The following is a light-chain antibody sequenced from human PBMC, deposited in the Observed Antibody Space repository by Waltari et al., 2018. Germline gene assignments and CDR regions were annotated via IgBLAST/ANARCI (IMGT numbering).Light chain of an antibody. Sequence: QSGLTQPASVSASPGQSITISCSGTSSDVGGYDYVSWYQQPPGEAPKLIFCEVSGRPSGISNRFSAAKAGSTASLTISGLQADDEGDYFCSSYATGNTVVFGGGTKVTVL. CDR3: SSYATGNTVV. V-gene: IGLV2-14*01. CDR2: EVS. J-gene: IGLJ2*01. CDR1: SSDVGGYDY.